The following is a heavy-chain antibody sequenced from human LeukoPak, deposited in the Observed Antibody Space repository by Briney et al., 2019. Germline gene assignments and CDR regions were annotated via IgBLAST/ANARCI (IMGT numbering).Heavy chain of an antibody. V-gene: IGHV4-30-2*01. Sequence: SQTLSLTCAVSGGSISSGGYSWSWIRQAPGKGLEWIGYIYHSGTTYYNPSLRSRVTISVDRSKNQFSLKLSSVTAADTAVYYCALHYYDSSGYYYPNDAFDIWGQGTMVTVSS. D-gene: IGHD3-22*01. J-gene: IGHJ3*02. CDR2: IYHSGTT. CDR3: ALHYYDSSGYYYPNDAFDI. CDR1: GGSISSGGYS.